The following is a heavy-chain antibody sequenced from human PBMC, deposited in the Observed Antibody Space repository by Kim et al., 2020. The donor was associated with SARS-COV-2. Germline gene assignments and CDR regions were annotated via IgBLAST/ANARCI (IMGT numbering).Heavy chain of an antibody. J-gene: IGHJ6*04. CDR1: GHTFTSYG. CDR3: ASGYSSKSGYYYYGMDV. V-gene: IGHV1-18*01. Sequence: ASVKVSCKASGHTFTSYGITWVRQAPGQGLEWMGWISGYNGNTNYAQRLQGRVTMTTDTSTSTAYMELRSLRSNDTAVYYCASGYSSKSGYYYYGMDVWGERATVTVSS. D-gene: IGHD6-13*01. CDR2: ISGYNGNT.